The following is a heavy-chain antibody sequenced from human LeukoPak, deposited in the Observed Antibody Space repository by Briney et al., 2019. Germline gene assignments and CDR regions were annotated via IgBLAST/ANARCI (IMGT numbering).Heavy chain of an antibody. CDR2: ISGSGGST. D-gene: IGHD3-3*01. V-gene: IGHV3-23*01. J-gene: IGHJ4*02. Sequence: GGSLRLSCAASGFTFSSYAMSWVRQAPGKGLEWVSAISGSGGSTYYADSVKGRFTISRDNSKNTLYLQMNSLRAEDTAVYYCAKPLSRPDYDFWSGYYSSYWGQGTLVTVSS. CDR1: GFTFSSYA. CDR3: AKPLSRPDYDFWSGYYSSY.